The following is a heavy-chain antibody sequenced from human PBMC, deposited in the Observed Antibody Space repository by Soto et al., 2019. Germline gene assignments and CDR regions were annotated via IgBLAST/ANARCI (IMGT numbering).Heavy chain of an antibody. Sequence: EVQLVESGGGLVKPGGSLRLCCAASGFTFSSYSMNWVRQAPGKGLEWVSSISSSSSYIYYADSVKGRFTISRDNAKISLYLQMNRLRGEDTAVYYCARPEDCGGDCYSRDAFDIWGEGTMVTVSS. V-gene: IGHV3-21*01. D-gene: IGHD2-21*01. CDR3: ARPEDCGGDCYSRDAFDI. CDR2: ISSSSSYI. CDR1: GFTFSSYS. J-gene: IGHJ3*02.